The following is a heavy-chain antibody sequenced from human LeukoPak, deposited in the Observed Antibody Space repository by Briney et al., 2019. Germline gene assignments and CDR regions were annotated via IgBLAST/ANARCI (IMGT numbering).Heavy chain of an antibody. CDR2: IYTSGST. Sequence: SESLSLTWTVSGGSISSYYWGWIRQPAGKGLEWVGRIYTSGSTTSNPSLNSRVTMPVDTSKNQFSLTLSSVTAADTAVYYCARAINYYDSSGYYPGGFDYYYMDVWGKGTTVTVSS. J-gene: IGHJ6*03. D-gene: IGHD3-22*01. V-gene: IGHV4-4*07. CDR1: GGSISSYY. CDR3: ARAINYYDSSGYYPGGFDYYYMDV.